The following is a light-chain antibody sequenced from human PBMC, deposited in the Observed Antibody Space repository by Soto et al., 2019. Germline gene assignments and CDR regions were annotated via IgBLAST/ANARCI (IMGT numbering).Light chain of an antibody. CDR2: GAS. V-gene: IGKV3-15*01. CDR3: QQYSDWPYT. J-gene: IGKJ2*01. CDR1: QSVSSK. Sequence: EVVLTQSPATLSVSPGERATLSCRASQSVSSKLAWYHHKPGQAPRLLIYGASTRAAGIAARFSGSGSGTEFTLTINRLQSEDFAVYYCQQYSDWPYTFGQGTKLEIK.